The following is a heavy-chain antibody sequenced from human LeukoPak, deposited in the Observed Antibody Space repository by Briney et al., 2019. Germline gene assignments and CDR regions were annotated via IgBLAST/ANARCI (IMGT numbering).Heavy chain of an antibody. V-gene: IGHV4-38-2*02. D-gene: IGHD6-13*01. CDR3: ASVGVIAAAGDY. Sequence: SETLSLICTVSGYSISTSYYWGWIRQPPGKGLEWIGSIYHSGNTYYNPSLKSRVTISVDTSKNQFSLKLSSVTAADTAVYYCASVGVIAAAGDYWGQGTLVTVSS. CDR2: IYHSGNT. CDR1: GYSISTSYY. J-gene: IGHJ4*02.